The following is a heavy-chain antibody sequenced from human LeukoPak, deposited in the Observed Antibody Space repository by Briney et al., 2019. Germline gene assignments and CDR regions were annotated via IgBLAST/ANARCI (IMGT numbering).Heavy chain of an antibody. CDR1: GGSFSGYY. J-gene: IGHJ4*02. V-gene: IGHV4-34*01. CDR3: ARTYYYDSSGYYYVAY. Sequence: SETLSLTCAVYGGSFSGYYWSWIRQPPGKGLEWIGEINHSGSTNYNPSLKSRVTISVDTSKNQFSLKLSSVTAADTAVYYCARTYYYDSSGYYYVAYWGQGTLVTVSS. D-gene: IGHD3-22*01. CDR2: INHSGST.